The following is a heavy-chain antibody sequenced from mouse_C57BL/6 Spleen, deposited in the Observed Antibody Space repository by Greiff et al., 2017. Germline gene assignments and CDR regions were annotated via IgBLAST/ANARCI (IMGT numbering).Heavy chain of an antibody. CDR3: ARDTYDYGIAY. CDR2: IHPNSGST. CDR1: GYTFTSYW. D-gene: IGHD2-4*01. J-gene: IGHJ3*01. V-gene: IGHV1-64*01. Sequence: QVPLQQPGAELVKPGASVKLSCKASGYTFTSYWMHWVKQRPRQGLEWIGMIHPNSGSTNYNEKFKSKATLTVDKSSSTAYMQLSSLTSEDSAVYYCARDTYDYGIAYGGQGTLVTVSA.